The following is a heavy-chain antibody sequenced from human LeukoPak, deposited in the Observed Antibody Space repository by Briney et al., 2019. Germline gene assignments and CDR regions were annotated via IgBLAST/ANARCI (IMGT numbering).Heavy chain of an antibody. J-gene: IGHJ4*02. Sequence: PSETLSLTCTVSGGSISSGSYYWSWIRQPAGKGLEWIGRIYTSGSTNYNPSLKSRVTISVDTSKNQFSLKLSSVTAADTAVYYCARANWGSIDYWGQGTLVTVSS. V-gene: IGHV4-61*02. CDR3: ARANWGSIDY. CDR2: IYTSGST. D-gene: IGHD7-27*01. CDR1: GGSISSGSYY.